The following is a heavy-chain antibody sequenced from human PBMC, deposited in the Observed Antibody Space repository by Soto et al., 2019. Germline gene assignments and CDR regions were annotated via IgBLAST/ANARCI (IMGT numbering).Heavy chain of an antibody. CDR3: ARNSGTYSLDY. Sequence: ASVKVSCKASGYRFNSYLMYWVRQAPGQRLEWMGWINVGYGNTKYSQNFQGRVTIISDASASTVYMELSSLTSEDTAVYYCARNSGTYSLDYWGQGTLVTVSS. D-gene: IGHD1-26*01. CDR2: INVGYGNT. CDR1: GYRFNSYL. J-gene: IGHJ4*02. V-gene: IGHV1-3*01.